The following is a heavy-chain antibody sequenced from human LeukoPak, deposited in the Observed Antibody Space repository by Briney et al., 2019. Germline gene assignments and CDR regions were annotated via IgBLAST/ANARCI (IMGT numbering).Heavy chain of an antibody. V-gene: IGHV3-23*01. Sequence: PGGSLRLSCAASGSTFTNYPMSWVRQAPGKGLEWVSVISANGDSTHYADSVKGRFTISRDNSKNTVFLQMNSLRVDDTAVYYCAKDDGYRYDNGGWFDYWGQGTLVTVSS. D-gene: IGHD5-18*01. CDR2: ISANGDST. J-gene: IGHJ4*02. CDR1: GSTFTNYP. CDR3: AKDDGYRYDNGGWFDY.